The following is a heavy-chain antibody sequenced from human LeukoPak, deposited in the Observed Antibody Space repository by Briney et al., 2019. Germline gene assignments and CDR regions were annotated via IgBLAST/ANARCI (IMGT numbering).Heavy chain of an antibody. CDR3: ARPDYDILTGYGYYYYGMDV. CDR1: GYTFTSYG. Sequence: ASVKVSCKASGYTFTSYGISWVRQAPGQGLEWMGWISAYNGNTNYAQKLQGRVTMTTDTSTSTAYMELRSLRSDDTAVYYCARPDYDILTGYGYYYYGMDVWGQGTTVTVSS. CDR2: ISAYNGNT. V-gene: IGHV1-18*01. D-gene: IGHD3-9*01. J-gene: IGHJ6*02.